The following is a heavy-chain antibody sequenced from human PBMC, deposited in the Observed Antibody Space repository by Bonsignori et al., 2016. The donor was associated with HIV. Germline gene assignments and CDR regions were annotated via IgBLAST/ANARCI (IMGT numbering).Heavy chain of an antibody. CDR2: IRSKPYGGTT. J-gene: IGHJ4*02. V-gene: IGHV3-49*02. Sequence: WIRQPPGKGPEWVGFIRSKPYGGTTEYAASVIGRFTISRDDSNNVAYLQMNSLKIEDTAMYYCLPKGTRDVNFDYWGQGTLVTVSS. CDR3: LPKGTRDVNFDY.